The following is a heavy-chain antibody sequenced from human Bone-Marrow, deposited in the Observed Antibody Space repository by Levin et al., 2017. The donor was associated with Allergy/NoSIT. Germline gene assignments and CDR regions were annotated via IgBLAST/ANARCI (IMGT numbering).Heavy chain of an antibody. CDR1: GGTFSSYA. CDR2: IIPILGIA. V-gene: IGHV1-69*04. D-gene: IGHD3-10*01. Sequence: SVKVSCKASGGTFSSYAISWVRQAPGQGLEWMGRIIPILGIANYAQKFQGRVTITADKSTSTAYMELSSLKSEDTAVYYCARDVGELASAAYRGDDYWGQGTLVTVSS. CDR3: ARDVGELASAAYRGDDY. J-gene: IGHJ4*02.